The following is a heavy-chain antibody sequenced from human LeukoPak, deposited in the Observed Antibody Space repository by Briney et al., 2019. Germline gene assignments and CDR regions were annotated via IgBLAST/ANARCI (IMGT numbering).Heavy chain of an antibody. J-gene: IGHJ4*02. D-gene: IGHD3-16*02. V-gene: IGHV3-30*18. CDR3: AKGPAPRLGEFSYHALVDY. Sequence: GGSLRLSCAASGFTFSSYGMHWVRQAPGKGLEWVAFISYDGSNENIADSVKGRFIISRDNSKDTLYLQMNSLRAEDTAVYYCAKGPAPRLGEFSYHALVDYWGQGTLVTVSS. CDR2: ISYDGSNE. CDR1: GFTFSSYG.